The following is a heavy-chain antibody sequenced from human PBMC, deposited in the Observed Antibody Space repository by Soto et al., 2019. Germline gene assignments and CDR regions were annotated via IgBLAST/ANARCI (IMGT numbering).Heavy chain of an antibody. CDR3: ARDPRDSSGPLPDY. Sequence: EVQLVESGGGLVKPGGSLRLSCAASGFTFSSYSMNWVRQAPGKGLEWVSSISSSSSYIYYADSVKGRFTISRDNAKNSLYLQMNSLRAEDTAVYYCARDPRDSSGPLPDYWGQGTLVTVSS. D-gene: IGHD6-19*01. V-gene: IGHV3-21*01. CDR2: ISSSSSYI. CDR1: GFTFSSYS. J-gene: IGHJ4*02.